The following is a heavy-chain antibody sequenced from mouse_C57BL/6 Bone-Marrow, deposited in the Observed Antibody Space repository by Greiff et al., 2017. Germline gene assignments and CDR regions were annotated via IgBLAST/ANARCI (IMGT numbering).Heavy chain of an antibody. CDR1: GYSFTGYY. J-gene: IGHJ3*01. D-gene: IGHD2-4*01. CDR3: ASYDYGGGLAY. Sequence: VQLKQSGPELVKPGASVKISCKASGYSFTGYYMNWVKQSPEKSLEWIGEINPSTGGTTYNQKFKAKATLTVDKSSSTAYMQLKSLTSEDSAVYYCASYDYGGGLAYWGQGTLVTVSA. V-gene: IGHV1-42*01. CDR2: INPSTGGT.